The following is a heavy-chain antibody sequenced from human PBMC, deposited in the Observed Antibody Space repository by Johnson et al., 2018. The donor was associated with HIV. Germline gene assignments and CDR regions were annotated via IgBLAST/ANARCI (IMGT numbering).Heavy chain of an antibody. D-gene: IGHD2-8*01. V-gene: IGHV3-23*04. J-gene: IGHJ3*02. CDR3: ANEVYAFDI. CDR2: ISGSGGST. CDR1: VFTV. Sequence: MLLVESGGGVVQPGRSLRLSCAASVFTVRKGLEWVSAISGSGGSTYYADSVKGRFTISRDNSKNTLYLQMNSLRAEDTAVYYCANEVYAFDIWGQGTMVTVSS.